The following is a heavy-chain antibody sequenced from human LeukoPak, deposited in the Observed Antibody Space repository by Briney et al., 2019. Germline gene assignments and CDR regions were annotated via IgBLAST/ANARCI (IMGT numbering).Heavy chain of an antibody. D-gene: IGHD4/OR15-4a*01. CDR2: IYSGTI. V-gene: IGHV3-53*01. CDR1: GFTVSSNS. CDR3: ARRAGAYSHPYDY. J-gene: IGHJ4*02. Sequence: GGSLRLSCTVSGFTVSSNSMSWVRQAPGKGPEWFSFIYSGTIHYSDSVKGRFTISRDNSKNTLYLQMNSLRAEDTAVYYCARRAGAYSHPYDYWGQGTLVTVSS.